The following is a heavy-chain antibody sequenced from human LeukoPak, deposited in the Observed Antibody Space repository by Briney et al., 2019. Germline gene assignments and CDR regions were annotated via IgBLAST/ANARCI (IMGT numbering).Heavy chain of an antibody. D-gene: IGHD6-19*01. CDR3: ARAYSSGSLFDP. Sequence: KSSEILSLTCTVSGGSISSYYWSWIRQPPGKGLEWIGYIYYSGSTNYSPSLKSRVTISVDTSKNQFSLKLSSVTAADTAVYYCARAYSSGSLFDPWGQGTLVTVSS. J-gene: IGHJ5*02. CDR1: GGSISSYY. V-gene: IGHV4-59*01. CDR2: IYYSGST.